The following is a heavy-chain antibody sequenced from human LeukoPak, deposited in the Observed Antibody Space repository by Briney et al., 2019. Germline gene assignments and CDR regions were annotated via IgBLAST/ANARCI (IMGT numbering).Heavy chain of an antibody. V-gene: IGHV3-20*04. Sequence: PGGSLRLSCAASGYTFGDYGMSWVRQVPGKGLEWVSGTNRRGDITGYADFVKGRFTISRDNAKNSLYLQMNSLRAEDTAVYYCARDRIAADYYYYYMDVWGKGTTVTVSS. D-gene: IGHD6-6*01. CDR1: GYTFGDYG. CDR3: ARDRIAADYYYYYMDV. J-gene: IGHJ6*03. CDR2: TNRRGDIT.